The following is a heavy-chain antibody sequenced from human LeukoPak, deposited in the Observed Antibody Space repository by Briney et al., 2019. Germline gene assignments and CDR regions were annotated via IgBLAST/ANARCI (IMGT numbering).Heavy chain of an antibody. CDR3: ARHLNYYFDY. CDR1: GFTFSTYW. CDR2: ISSDGSIT. D-gene: IGHD3-10*01. J-gene: IGHJ4*02. V-gene: IGHV3-74*01. Sequence: PGGSLRLSCAASGFTFSTYWMHWVRQAPGKGLVWVSRISSDGSITSYADSVKGRFTISRDNAKNTLYLQMNSLRAEDTAVYYCARHLNYYFDYWGQGTPVTVSS.